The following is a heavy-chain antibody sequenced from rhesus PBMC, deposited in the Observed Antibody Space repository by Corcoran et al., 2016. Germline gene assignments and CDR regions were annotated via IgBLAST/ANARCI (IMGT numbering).Heavy chain of an antibody. CDR1: GCSIRSSY. V-gene: IGHV4-169*01. CDR2: TYGSGSST. J-gene: IGHJ4*01. Sequence: QLQLQVSGSGLVMPSETLSFTCAVSGCSIRSSYWRWIRRTAGKGLGLIGYTYGSGSSTNYNPSLKSRHTLSVDTSKNQLSLKLSSVTAADTAVYYCARRVDYWGQGVLVTVSS. CDR3: ARRVDY.